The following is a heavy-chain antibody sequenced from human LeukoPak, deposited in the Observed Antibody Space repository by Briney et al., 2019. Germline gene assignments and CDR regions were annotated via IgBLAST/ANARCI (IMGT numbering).Heavy chain of an antibody. D-gene: IGHD2-2*01. Sequence: SETLSLTCAVYVGSFSGYYWSWIRQPPGKGLEWIGEINHSGSTNYNPSLKSRVTISVDTSKNQFSLKLSSVTAADTAVYYCARVPYCSSTSCYPYYFDYWGQGTLVTVSS. CDR3: ARVPYCSSTSCYPYYFDY. CDR1: VGSFSGYY. V-gene: IGHV4-34*01. J-gene: IGHJ4*02. CDR2: INHSGST.